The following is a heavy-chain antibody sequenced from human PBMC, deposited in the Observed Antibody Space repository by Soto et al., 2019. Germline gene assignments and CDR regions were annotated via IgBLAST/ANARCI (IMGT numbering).Heavy chain of an antibody. CDR2: LNQDGSDK. CDR1: EFTFSSYW. Sequence: PGGSLRLSCAASEFTFSSYWMSWVRQAPGKGLEFVANLNQDGSDKYYGDSVKGRFTISRDNAKNSLYVQMNSLRVEDTAVYYCARVMIINSRSVFDFWGHGT. D-gene: IGHD1-1*01. V-gene: IGHV3-7*01. CDR3: ARVMIINSRSVFDF. J-gene: IGHJ4*01.